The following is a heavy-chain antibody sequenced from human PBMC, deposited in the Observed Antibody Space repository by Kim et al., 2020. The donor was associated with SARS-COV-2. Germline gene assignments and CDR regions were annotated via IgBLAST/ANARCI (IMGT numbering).Heavy chain of an antibody. Sequence: GGSLRLSCAASGFTFSSYWMHWVRQAPGKGLVWVSRINSDGSSTSYADSVKGRFTISRDNAKNTLYLQMNSLRAEDTAVYYCARDLDSSGYYYKLLYYYYYYGMDVWGQGTTVTVSS. J-gene: IGHJ6*02. D-gene: IGHD3-22*01. V-gene: IGHV3-74*01. CDR3: ARDLDSSGYYYKLLYYYYYYGMDV. CDR1: GFTFSSYW. CDR2: INSDGSST.